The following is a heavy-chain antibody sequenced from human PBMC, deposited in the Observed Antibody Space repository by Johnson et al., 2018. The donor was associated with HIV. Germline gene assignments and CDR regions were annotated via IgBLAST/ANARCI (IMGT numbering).Heavy chain of an antibody. V-gene: IGHV3-30*02. Sequence: QVQLMESGGGVVQPGGSLRLSCAASGFTFSSYGMHWVRQAPGKGLEWVAFIRYDGSNKYYADSVKGRFTISRDNAKNTLYLQMNSLRAEDTAVYYCASWHGDYGNAFDIWGQGTMVTVSS. CDR2: IRYDGSNK. D-gene: IGHD4-17*01. CDR1: GFTFSSYG. CDR3: ASWHGDYGNAFDI. J-gene: IGHJ3*02.